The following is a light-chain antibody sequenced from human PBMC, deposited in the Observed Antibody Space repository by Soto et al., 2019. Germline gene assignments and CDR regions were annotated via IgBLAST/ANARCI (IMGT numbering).Light chain of an antibody. V-gene: IGKV1-5*01. J-gene: IGKJ2*01. CDR2: GAS. Sequence: DIPMTQSPSTLSASVGDRVTITCRASQSISSWLAWYQQKPGKAPKLLIYGASNVESGVPSRFSGSGSGTEFTLTISSLQSDDFASYYCQQYNSYSYTFGQGTKLEIK. CDR3: QQYNSYSYT. CDR1: QSISSW.